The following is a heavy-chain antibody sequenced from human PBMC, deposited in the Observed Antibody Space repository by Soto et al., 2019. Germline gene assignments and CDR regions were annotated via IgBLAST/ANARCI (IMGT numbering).Heavy chain of an antibody. CDR1: GGSISPSY. CDR2: IYYTGNT. J-gene: IGHJ4*02. Sequence: QVRLQESGPGLVKPSETLSLTCTVSGGSISPSYWNWVRQPPGKSPEWIGCIYYTGNTHYNPSLKSRVTISRDTSTNQFSLELTSVTAADTAMYFCAAGLDHNKVGYWGQGTLVTVSS. D-gene: IGHD2-2*03. V-gene: IGHV4-59*01. CDR3: AAGLDHNKVGY.